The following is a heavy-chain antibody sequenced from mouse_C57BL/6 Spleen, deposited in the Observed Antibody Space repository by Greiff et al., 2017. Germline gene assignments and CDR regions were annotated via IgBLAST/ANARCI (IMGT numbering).Heavy chain of an antibody. CDR2: IRNKANGYTT. V-gene: IGHV7-3*01. CDR1: GFTFTDYY. J-gene: IGHJ4*01. CDR3: ARHGYAMDY. Sequence: DVQLVESGGGLVQPGGSLSLSCAASGFTFTDYYMNWVRQPPGKALEWLGFIRNKANGYTTEYSASVKGRFTISRDNSQSILYLQMNALRAEDSATYYCARHGYAMDYWGQGTSVTVSS.